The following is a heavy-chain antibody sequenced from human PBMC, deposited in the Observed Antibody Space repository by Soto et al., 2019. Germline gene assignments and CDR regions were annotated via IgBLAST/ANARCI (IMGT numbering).Heavy chain of an antibody. Sequence: PSETLSLTCTVSGGSISFDHYHWTWIRQPPGKGLEWIGYVHYSGSVLYNPSLQSRVSISVDTSKNQFSLKLSSVTAADTAVYFCAREDDGGDRVYYGLDVWGQGTTVTVSS. CDR3: AREDDGGDRVYYGLDV. CDR1: GGSISFDHYH. CDR2: VHYSGSV. V-gene: IGHV4-30-4*01. D-gene: IGHD2-21*02. J-gene: IGHJ6*02.